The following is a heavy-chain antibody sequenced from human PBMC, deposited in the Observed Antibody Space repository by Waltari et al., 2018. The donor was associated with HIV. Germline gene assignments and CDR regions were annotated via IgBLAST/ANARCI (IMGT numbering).Heavy chain of an antibody. J-gene: IGHJ4*02. V-gene: IGHV4-34*01. CDR2: INHLGSA. CDR1: RGSFSGSF. CDR3: ASLTVGPTGGTFEF. D-gene: IGHD1-26*01. Sequence: QVPLQQWGAGLVKPSGTLSLKCAVYRGSFSGSFWSWIRQPPGKGPQWIGSINHLGSANYNPSLSGRVTMSVDSSKNQFSLKLTSVTAADTAVYYCASLTVGPTGGTFEFWGQGTPVTVSS.